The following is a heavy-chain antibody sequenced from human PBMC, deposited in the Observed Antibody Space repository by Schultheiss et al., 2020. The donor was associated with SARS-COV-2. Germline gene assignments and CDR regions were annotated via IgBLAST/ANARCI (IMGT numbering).Heavy chain of an antibody. CDR2: IYYSGST. D-gene: IGHD3-22*01. V-gene: IGHV4-30-4*01. J-gene: IGHJ6*02. CDR1: GYSISSGYY. Sequence: SETLSLTCAVSGYSISSGYYWSWIRQPPGKGLEWIGYIYYSGSTYYNPSLKSRVTISVDTSKNQFSLKLSSVTAADTAVYYCARDRGDSSGYNYYYYGMDVWGQGTTVTVSS. CDR3: ARDRGDSSGYNYYYYGMDV.